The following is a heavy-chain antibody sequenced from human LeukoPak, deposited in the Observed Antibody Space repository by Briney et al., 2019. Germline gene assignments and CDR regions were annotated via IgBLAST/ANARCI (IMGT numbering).Heavy chain of an antibody. CDR3: ARAWVPFYSDSSGYLTH. CDR2: ISSSSNTI. CDR1: GFTFSSYS. J-gene: IGHJ4*02. V-gene: IGHV3-48*02. D-gene: IGHD3-22*01. Sequence: PGGSLRLSCAASGFTFSSYSMNWVRQAPGKGLEWLSYISSSSNTIYYADSVKGRFTISRDNAKNSLYLQMNSLRDEDTAVFYCARAWVPFYSDSSGYLTHWGQGTLVTVSS.